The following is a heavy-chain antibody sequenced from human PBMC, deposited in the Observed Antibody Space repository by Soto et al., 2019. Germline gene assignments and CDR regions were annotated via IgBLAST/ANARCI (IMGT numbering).Heavy chain of an antibody. CDR2: ISGSGGST. J-gene: IGHJ4*02. CDR1: GFTFSSYA. Sequence: PGGSLRLSCAASGFTFSSYAMSWVRQAPGKGLEWVSAISGSGGSTYYADSVKGRFTISRDNSKNTLYLQMNSLRAEDTAVYYCAKKPAYYDFWSGYYRPLFDYWGQGTLVTVSS. D-gene: IGHD3-3*01. CDR3: AKKPAYYDFWSGYYRPLFDY. V-gene: IGHV3-23*01.